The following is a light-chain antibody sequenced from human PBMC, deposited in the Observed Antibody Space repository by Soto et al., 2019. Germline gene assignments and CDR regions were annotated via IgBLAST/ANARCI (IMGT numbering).Light chain of an antibody. Sequence: EKVITPSPATLSVSPGERVTLSCRASQSVSSYLAWYQQKPGQAPRLLIYGASTGATGIPARFSGSGSGTEFILTISSLQSEDFAVYYCQQYSKWPLTFGGGTKVDIK. J-gene: IGKJ4*01. CDR3: QQYSKWPLT. CDR1: QSVSSY. CDR2: GAS. V-gene: IGKV3-15*01.